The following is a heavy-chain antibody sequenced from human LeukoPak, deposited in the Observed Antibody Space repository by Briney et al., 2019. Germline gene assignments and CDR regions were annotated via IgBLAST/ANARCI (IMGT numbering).Heavy chain of an antibody. Sequence: SETLSLTCAVYGGSFSGYYWSWIRQPPGKGLEWIGEINHSGSTNYNPSLKSRVTISVDTSKNQFSLKLSPVTAADTAVYYCARDSYRPDAFDIWGQGTMVTVSS. CDR1: GGSFSGYY. D-gene: IGHD2-2*02. V-gene: IGHV4-34*01. J-gene: IGHJ3*02. CDR2: INHSGST. CDR3: ARDSYRPDAFDI.